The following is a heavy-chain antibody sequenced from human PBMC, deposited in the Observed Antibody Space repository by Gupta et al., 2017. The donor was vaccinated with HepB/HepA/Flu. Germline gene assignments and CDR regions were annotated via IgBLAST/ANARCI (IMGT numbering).Heavy chain of an antibody. D-gene: IGHD1-1*01. CDR1: GGSFSASY. V-gene: IGHV4-34*01. J-gene: IGHJ4*02. Sequence: QVHLQQSGAGLLKPSETLSLTCAVYGGSFSASYWNWIRQAPGKSLEWIGEVSSSGRASYIPSLESRLTMSLDASETQFSLKLTSVTAADTAVYFCARGPRYGSMSSWGQGTLVNVSS. CDR3: ARGPRYGSMSS. CDR2: VSSSGRA.